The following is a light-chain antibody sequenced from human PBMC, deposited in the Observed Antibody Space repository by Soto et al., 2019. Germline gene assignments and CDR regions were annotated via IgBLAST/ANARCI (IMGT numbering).Light chain of an antibody. Sequence: EIVLTQSPGTLSLSPGERATLSCRASQNVSSSYLAWYQQKPGQAPRLLIYVASSRAPGIPDRFSGSGSGTDFTLTISRLEPEDFAVYYCQQYGSSPWTFGQGTKVEIK. CDR3: QQYGSSPWT. J-gene: IGKJ1*01. CDR1: QNVSSSY. V-gene: IGKV3-20*01. CDR2: VAS.